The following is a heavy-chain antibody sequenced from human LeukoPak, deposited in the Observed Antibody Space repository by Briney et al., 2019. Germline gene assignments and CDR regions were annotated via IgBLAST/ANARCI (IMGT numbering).Heavy chain of an antibody. V-gene: IGHV3-7*01. J-gene: IGHJ4*02. CDR3: AKHGRDFDF. CDR1: GFTFSSHW. Sequence: SGGSLRLSCAASGFTFSSHWMSWLRQAPGKGLEWAANIKQDGSDKYYVDSVKGRFTISRDNAKNSLYLQMDSLRTDDTAVYYCAKHGRDFDFWGQGTLVTVSS. CDR2: IKQDGSDK.